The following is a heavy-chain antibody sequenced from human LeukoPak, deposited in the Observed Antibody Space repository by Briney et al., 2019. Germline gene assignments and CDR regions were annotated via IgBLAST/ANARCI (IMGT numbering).Heavy chain of an antibody. CDR2: ITSSSSYI. CDR3: ARKYSSSRYYYYMDV. CDR1: GFTFSGYT. D-gene: IGHD6-6*01. J-gene: IGHJ6*03. V-gene: IGHV3-21*01. Sequence: GVSLRLPCAASGFTFSGYTMNWVRQAPGKGLEWVSSITSSSSYIYYADSVKGRFTISRDNAKNSLFLQMNSLRAEDTAVYYCARKYSSSRYYYYMDVWGKGTTVTVSS.